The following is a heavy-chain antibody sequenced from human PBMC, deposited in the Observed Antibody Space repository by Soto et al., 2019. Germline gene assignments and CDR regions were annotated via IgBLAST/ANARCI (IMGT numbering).Heavy chain of an antibody. J-gene: IGHJ6*02. CDR3: ARDGGRSHNYYYYGMDV. V-gene: IGHV4-59*01. D-gene: IGHD3-16*01. CDR2: IYYSGST. Sequence: NPSETLSLTCTVSGGSISSYYWSWIRQPPGKGLEWIGYIYYSGSTNYNPSLKSRVTISVDTSKNQFSLKLSSVTAADTAVYYCARDGGRSHNYYYYGMDVWGQGTTVTVSS. CDR1: GGSISSYY.